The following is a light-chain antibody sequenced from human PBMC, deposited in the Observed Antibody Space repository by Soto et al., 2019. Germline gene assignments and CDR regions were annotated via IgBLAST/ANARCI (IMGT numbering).Light chain of an antibody. CDR1: GSNSGAGYD. CDR2: GNS. V-gene: IGLV1-40*01. Sequence: QSALTQPPSVSGDPGQRVTISCTGSGSNSGAGYDVHWYQKLPGVAPKLLIYGNSNRPSGVPDRFSGSKSGTSVSLAITGLQAEDEADYYCQSYDSSLSAFVFGGGTQLTVL. CDR3: QSYDSSLSAFV. J-gene: IGLJ7*01.